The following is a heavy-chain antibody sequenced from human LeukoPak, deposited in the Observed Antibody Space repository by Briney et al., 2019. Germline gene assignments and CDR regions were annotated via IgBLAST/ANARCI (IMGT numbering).Heavy chain of an antibody. Sequence: KTSETLSLTCTVSGGSIRNYYWTWTRQTPRKGLEWIGYIYHTGSTNYNPSLKSRVTISVDTPKRQYSLKLTSMTAADTAVYYCARHAGGYSFDYWGQGTLVTVSS. J-gene: IGHJ4*02. CDR3: ARHAGGYSFDY. CDR1: GGSIRNYY. V-gene: IGHV4-59*08. D-gene: IGHD5-18*01. CDR2: IYHTGST.